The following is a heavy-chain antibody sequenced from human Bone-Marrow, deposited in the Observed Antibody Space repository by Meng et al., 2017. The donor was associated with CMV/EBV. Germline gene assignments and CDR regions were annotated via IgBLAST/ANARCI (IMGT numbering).Heavy chain of an antibody. CDR1: GFTFSSYS. V-gene: IGHV3-21*01. CDR2: ISSSSSYI. CDR3: ARPPTYCSSTSCYKTTVY. J-gene: IGHJ4*02. Sequence: GESLKISCAASGFTFSSYSMNWVRQAPGKGLEWVSSISSSSSYIYYAHSVKGRFTISRDNAKKSLYLQMNSLRAEDTAVYYCARPPTYCSSTSCYKTTVYWGQGTMVTVSS. D-gene: IGHD2-2*02.